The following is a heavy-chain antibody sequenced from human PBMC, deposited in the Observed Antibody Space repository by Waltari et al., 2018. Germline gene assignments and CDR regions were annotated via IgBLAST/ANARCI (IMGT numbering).Heavy chain of an antibody. D-gene: IGHD2-2*01. J-gene: IGHJ5*02. CDR2: MNPNSGNT. V-gene: IGHV1-8*02. CDR1: GYTFTSYD. Sequence: QVQLVQSGAEVKKPGASVKVSCKASGYTFTSYDINWVRQATGQGLEWMGWMNPNSGNTGYAQKFQGRVTMTRNTSISTAYMELSSLRSEDTAVYYCARVRSYCSSTSCRRGTGRSWFDPWGQGTLVTVSS. CDR3: ARVRSYCSSTSCRRGTGRSWFDP.